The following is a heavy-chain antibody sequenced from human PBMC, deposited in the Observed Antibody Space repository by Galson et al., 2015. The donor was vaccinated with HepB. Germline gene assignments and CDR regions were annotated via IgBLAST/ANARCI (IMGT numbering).Heavy chain of an antibody. V-gene: IGHV3-48*03. Sequence: SLRLSCAASGFTFSSFEMNWVRQAPGEGLEWVSYISGSDNMIFYADSVKGRFTISRDNAKNSLYLQMNSLRAEDTAVYYCARAARFESSGYYYFEQWGQGTLVTVSS. D-gene: IGHD3-22*01. CDR3: ARAARFESSGYYYFEQ. CDR1: GFTFSSFE. J-gene: IGHJ4*02. CDR2: ISGSDNMI.